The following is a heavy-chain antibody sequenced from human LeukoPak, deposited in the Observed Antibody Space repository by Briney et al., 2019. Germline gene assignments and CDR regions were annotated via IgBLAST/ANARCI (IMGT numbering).Heavy chain of an antibody. CDR1: GFPFSGSG. D-gene: IGHD6-13*01. CDR3: AKVRSSSCWY. CDR2: IWYDGSHQ. Sequence: GGSLRLSCAASGFPFSGSGMHWVRQAPGKGLEWVAVIWYDGSHQYYADSVEGRFTISRDNSKNTLDLQMNSLRVEDTAVYYCAKVRSSSCWYWGQGTLVTVSS. V-gene: IGHV3-33*06. J-gene: IGHJ4*02.